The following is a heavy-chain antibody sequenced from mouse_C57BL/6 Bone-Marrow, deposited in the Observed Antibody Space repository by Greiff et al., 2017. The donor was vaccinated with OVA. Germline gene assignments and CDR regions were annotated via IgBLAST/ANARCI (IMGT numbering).Heavy chain of an antibody. CDR2: IDPSDSYT. V-gene: IGHV1-59*01. CDR3: ARNDGYPYYFDY. Sequence: QVQLQQPGAELVRPGTSVKLSCKASGYTFTSYWMHWVKQRPGQGLEWIGVIDPSDSYTNYNQKFKGKATLTVDTSSSTAYMQLSSLTSEDSAVYTCARNDGYPYYFDYWGQGTTLTVSS. J-gene: IGHJ2*01. CDR1: GYTFTSYW. D-gene: IGHD2-3*01.